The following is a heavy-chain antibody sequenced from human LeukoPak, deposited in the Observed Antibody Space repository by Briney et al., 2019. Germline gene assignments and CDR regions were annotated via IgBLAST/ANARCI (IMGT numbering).Heavy chain of an antibody. CDR2: IYKDGKI. CDR1: GFTVSSTY. CDR3: ATDRATQYFDY. J-gene: IGHJ4*02. Sequence: GGSLRLSCAASGFTVSSTYMSWVRQAPGKGLEWVSVIYKDGKIYYIDSVKGRFTISRDTSKNTLFLQMNSLRVEDTAVYYCATDRATQYFDYWGQGTLVSVPS. V-gene: IGHV3-53*01. D-gene: IGHD2-15*01.